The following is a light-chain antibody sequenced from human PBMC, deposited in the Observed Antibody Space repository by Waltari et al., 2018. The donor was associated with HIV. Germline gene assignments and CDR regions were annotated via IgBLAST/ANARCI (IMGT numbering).Light chain of an antibody. CDR3: AAWDDSLGGLWV. V-gene: IGLV1-47*01. CDR1: NSNIGSNY. Sequence: QSVLTQPPSASGTPGQRVTISCSGNNSNIGSNYVYWYQHLPGTAPKLLIYRHDQRPSWVPDRFSASKSGTSASLAISGLRSEDEADYHCAAWDDSLGGLWVFGGGTKLTVL. J-gene: IGLJ3*02. CDR2: RHD.